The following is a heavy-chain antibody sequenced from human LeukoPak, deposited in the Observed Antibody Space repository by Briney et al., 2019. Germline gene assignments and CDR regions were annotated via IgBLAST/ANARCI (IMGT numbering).Heavy chain of an antibody. V-gene: IGHV3-11*04. J-gene: IGHJ4*02. CDR1: GFTFSDYY. CDR2: ISSSGSTI. D-gene: IGHD3-22*01. CDR3: ARDSGQYYYDSSGYYYFDY. Sequence: PGGSLRLSCAASGFTFSDYYMSWIRQAPGKGLEWVSYISSSGSTIYYADSVKGRFTISRDNAKNSLYLQMNSLRAEDTAVYYCARDSGQYYYDSSGYYYFDYWGQGTLVTVSP.